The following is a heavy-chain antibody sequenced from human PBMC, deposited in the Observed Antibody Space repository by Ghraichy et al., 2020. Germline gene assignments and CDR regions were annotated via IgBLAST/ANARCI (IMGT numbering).Heavy chain of an antibody. CDR2: INHSGST. Sequence: SETLSLTCAVYGGSFSGYYWSWIRQPPGKGLEWIGEINHSGSTNYNPSLKSRVTISVDTSKNQFSLKLSSVTAADTAVYYCARVVQLWLKKPTVIDYWGQGTLVTVSS. J-gene: IGHJ4*02. V-gene: IGHV4-34*01. CDR1: GGSFSGYY. CDR3: ARVVQLWLKKPTVIDY. D-gene: IGHD5-18*01.